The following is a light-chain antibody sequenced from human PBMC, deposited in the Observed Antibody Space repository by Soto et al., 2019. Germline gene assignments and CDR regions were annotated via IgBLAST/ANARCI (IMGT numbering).Light chain of an antibody. V-gene: IGLV1-44*01. CDR3: AAWDDSRSGLVV. CDR2: SDN. J-gene: IGLJ2*01. CDR1: NSNIGSNT. Sequence: QSVLTQPPSTSGTPGQRVTMSCSGSNSNIGSNTVYWYQQLPGTAPKLLIHSDNQRPSGFPDRFSASKSGTSASLAISGRLSEDEADYYCAAWDDSRSGLVVFGGGTKLTVL.